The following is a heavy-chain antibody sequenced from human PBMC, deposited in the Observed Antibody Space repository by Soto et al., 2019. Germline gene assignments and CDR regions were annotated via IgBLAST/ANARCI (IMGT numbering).Heavy chain of an antibody. CDR2: IKSKTDGGTT. V-gene: IGHV3-15*01. J-gene: IGHJ6*02. Sequence: PGGSLRLSCAASGFTFSNAWMSWVRQAPGKGLEWVGRIKSKTDGGTTDYAAPVKGRFTISRDDSKNTLYLQMNSLKTEDTAVYYCTTDKLMGYYYGMDVWGQGTTVTVS. CDR1: GFTFSNAW. CDR3: TTDKLMGYYYGMDV. D-gene: IGHD2-8*01.